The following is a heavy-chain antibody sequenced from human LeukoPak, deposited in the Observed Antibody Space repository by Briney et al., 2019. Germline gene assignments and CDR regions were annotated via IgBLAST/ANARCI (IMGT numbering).Heavy chain of an antibody. CDR2: ISAYNGNT. CDR1: GYTFTSYG. V-gene: IGHV1-18*01. Sequence: ASVKVSCKASGYTFTSYGISWVRQAPGQGLEWMGWISAYNGNTNYAQKLQGRVTMTTDTSTSTAYMELRSLRSDDTAVYHCARDRFIGYCSSTSCYPFDYWGQGTPVTVSS. D-gene: IGHD2-2*01. J-gene: IGHJ4*02. CDR3: ARDRFIGYCSSTSCYPFDY.